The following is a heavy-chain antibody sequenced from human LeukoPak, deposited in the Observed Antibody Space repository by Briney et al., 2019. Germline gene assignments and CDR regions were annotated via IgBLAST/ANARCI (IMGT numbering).Heavy chain of an antibody. CDR3: TTAPPRITMVRGVIFTIDY. CDR2: IKSKTDGGTT. J-gene: IGHJ4*02. Sequence: PGGSLRLSCAASGFTFSNAWMSWVRQAPGKGLEWVGRIKSKTDGGTTDYAAPVKGRFTISRDDSQNTLYLQMNSLKTEDTAVYYCTTAPPRITMVRGVIFTIDYWGQGTLVTVSS. V-gene: IGHV3-15*01. CDR1: GFTFSNAW. D-gene: IGHD3-10*01.